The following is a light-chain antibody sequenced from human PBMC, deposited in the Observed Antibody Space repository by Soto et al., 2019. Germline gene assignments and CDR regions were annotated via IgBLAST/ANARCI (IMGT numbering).Light chain of an antibody. Sequence: QSVLTQPASVSGSPGQSITISCTGTSSDVGNYIFVSWYRQHPGKAPKLMIYDINNRPSGVSNRFSGSKSGNTASLTISGLQADDEADYYCVSYTTSASYVFGTGTKVTV. CDR3: VSYTTSASYV. V-gene: IGLV2-14*01. CDR2: DIN. CDR1: SSDVGNYIF. J-gene: IGLJ1*01.